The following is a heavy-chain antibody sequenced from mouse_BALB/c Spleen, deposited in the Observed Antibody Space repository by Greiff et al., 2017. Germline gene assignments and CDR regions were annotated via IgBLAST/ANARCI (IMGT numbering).Heavy chain of an antibody. D-gene: IGHD1-1*01. J-gene: IGHJ3*01. Sequence: VQLVESGAELVRPGSSVKISCKASGYAFSSYWMNWVKQRPGQGLEWIGQIYPGDGDTNYNGKFKGKATLTADKSSSTAYMQLSSLTSEDSAVYFCASYYYGTSAWFAYWGQGTLVTVSA. V-gene: IGHV1-80*01. CDR2: IYPGDGDT. CDR1: GYAFSSYW. CDR3: ASYYYGTSAWFAY.